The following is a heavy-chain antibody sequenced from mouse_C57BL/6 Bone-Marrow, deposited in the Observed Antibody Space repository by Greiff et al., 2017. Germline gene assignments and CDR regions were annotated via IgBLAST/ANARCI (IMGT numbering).Heavy chain of an antibody. CDR3: ARNYYGSSQGYFDV. Sequence: EVQLQQSGPELVKPGASVKISCKASGYSFTDYNMNWVKQSHGKSLEWIGVINPNYGTTSYNQKFKGKATLTVDQSSSTAYMQLNSLTSEDSAVYYCARNYYGSSQGYFDVWGTGTTVTVSS. V-gene: IGHV1-39*01. D-gene: IGHD1-1*01. CDR2: INPNYGTT. J-gene: IGHJ1*03. CDR1: GYSFTDYN.